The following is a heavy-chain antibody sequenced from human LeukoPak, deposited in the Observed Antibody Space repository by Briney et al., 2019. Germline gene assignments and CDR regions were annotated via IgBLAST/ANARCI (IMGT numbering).Heavy chain of an antibody. CDR3: ATSEYYYYMAV. V-gene: IGHV4-59*01. D-gene: IGHD6-6*01. CDR2: VHYSGST. CDR1: GDSISSDY. Sequence: PSETLSLTCTVSGDSISSDYWSWIRQPPGKGPEWIGYVHYSGSTNYNPSLKSRVTISIDPSKNQFSLKLSSVTAADTAVYYCATSEYYYYMAVWGEGTTVTISS. J-gene: IGHJ6*03.